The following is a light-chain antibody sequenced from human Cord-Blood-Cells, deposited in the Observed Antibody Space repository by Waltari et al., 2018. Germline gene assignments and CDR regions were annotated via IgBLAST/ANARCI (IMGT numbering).Light chain of an antibody. CDR1: PSISSY. CDR2: AAS. Sequence: DIQMTQSPSSLSASVGDRVTITCRASPSISSYLNWYQQKPGKAPKLLIYAASSLQSGVPSMFSGSGSGTDFTRTISSLQPEDFATYYCQQSYSTPFTFGPVTKVDIK. CDR3: QQSYSTPFT. J-gene: IGKJ3*01. V-gene: IGKV1-39*01.